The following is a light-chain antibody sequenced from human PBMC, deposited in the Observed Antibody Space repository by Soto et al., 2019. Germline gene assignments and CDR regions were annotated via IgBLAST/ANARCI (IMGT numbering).Light chain of an antibody. CDR2: KVF. J-gene: IGKJ5*01. CDR3: LQGTQWPPF. CDR1: QSLVSSDGNTY. Sequence: DVVLTQSPLSQAVTPGQPASISCRCSQSLVSSDGNTYLSGFQQRPGQSPRRLIYKVFSRVSGVRERLCGSGSGTDFTLTMSRGEAEDVGIYYCLQGTQWPPFFGQGTRVEIE. V-gene: IGKV2-30*01.